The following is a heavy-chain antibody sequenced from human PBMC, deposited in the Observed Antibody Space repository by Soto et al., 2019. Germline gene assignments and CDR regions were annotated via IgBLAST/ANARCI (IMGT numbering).Heavy chain of an antibody. V-gene: IGHV1-2*02. Sequence: DSVKVSCKASGYTFSGYYIHWLRQAPGQGLEWMGWINPNSGGTNYAQKFQGRVTVTRDTPTSTAYMELSRLTSDDTAVYYCARSLNEGYCTITGCYTRPLYGMDVWGQGTTVTVSS. CDR2: INPNSGGT. CDR1: GYTFSGYY. J-gene: IGHJ6*02. CDR3: ARSLNEGYCTITGCYTRPLYGMDV. D-gene: IGHD2-2*02.